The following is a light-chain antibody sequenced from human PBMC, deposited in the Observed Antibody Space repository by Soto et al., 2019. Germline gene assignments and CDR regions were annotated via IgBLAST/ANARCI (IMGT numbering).Light chain of an antibody. CDR3: QQYNSWPT. J-gene: IGKJ4*01. V-gene: IGKV3-11*01. CDR2: DAS. CDR1: QSISTY. Sequence: EIVLTQSPATLSLSPGERATLSCRASQSISTYLVWYQQKPGQAPRLLMYDASNRATGIPARFSGSGSGTDFTLTISSLEPEDFAVYYCQQYNSWPTFGGGTKVEIK.